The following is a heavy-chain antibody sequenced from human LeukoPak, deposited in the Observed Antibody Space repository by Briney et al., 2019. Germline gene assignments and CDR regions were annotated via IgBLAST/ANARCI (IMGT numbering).Heavy chain of an antibody. V-gene: IGHV3-23*01. CDR1: GFTFSSHA. Sequence: GGSLRLSCAASGFTFSSHAMSWVRQAPGKGLEWVSAISGSGGSTYYADSVKGRFTISRDNSKNTLYLQMNSLRAEDTAVYYCATASNYGSGSYYPPYYYYYYGMDVWGQGTTVTVSS. CDR2: ISGSGGST. J-gene: IGHJ6*02. D-gene: IGHD3-10*01. CDR3: ATASNYGSGSYYPPYYYYYYGMDV.